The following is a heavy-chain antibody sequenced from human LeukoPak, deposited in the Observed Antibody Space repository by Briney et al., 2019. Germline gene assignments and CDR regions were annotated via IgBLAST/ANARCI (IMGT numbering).Heavy chain of an antibody. V-gene: IGHV1-2*02. CDR1: GYTFTGYY. J-gene: IGHJ4*02. D-gene: IGHD2-15*01. CDR2: INPNSGGT. Sequence: ASVKVSCKASGYTFTGYYMHWVRQAPGQGLEWMGWINPNSGGTNYAQKFQGRVTMTRDTSISTAYMELSRLKSDDTAVYYCARVSRRGGSCYGYWGQGTLVTVSS. CDR3: ARVSRRGGSCYGY.